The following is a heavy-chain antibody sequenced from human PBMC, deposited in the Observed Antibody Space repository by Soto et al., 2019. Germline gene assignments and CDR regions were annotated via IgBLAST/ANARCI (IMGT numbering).Heavy chain of an antibody. V-gene: IGHV3-73*01. CDR3: TRHGPSWFDP. Sequence: EVQLVESGGGLVQPGGSLKLSCAASGFTFSGSAMHWVRQASGKGLEWVGRIRSKANSYATAYAASVKGRFTISRDDSKNTAYLQMNSLKTEDTAVYYCTRHGPSWFDPWGQGTLVTVSS. J-gene: IGHJ5*02. CDR2: IRSKANSYAT. CDR1: GFTFSGSA.